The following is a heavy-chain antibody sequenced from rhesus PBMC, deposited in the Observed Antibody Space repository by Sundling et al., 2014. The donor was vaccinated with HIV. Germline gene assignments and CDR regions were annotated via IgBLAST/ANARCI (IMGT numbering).Heavy chain of an antibody. D-gene: IGHD4-29*01. Sequence: QVQLVQSGAEVKQPGASVKVSCKASGYTFTRYGMNWVRQAPGQRLEWMGWINTDTGNPTYAQGFKERFTFSVDTSVTTAYLQITGLKADDTAVYYCARLIYGSSPFDYWGQGVLATVSS. CDR3: ARLIYGSSPFDY. CDR2: INTDTGNP. V-gene: IGHV7-114*01. J-gene: IGHJ4*01. CDR1: GYTFTRYG.